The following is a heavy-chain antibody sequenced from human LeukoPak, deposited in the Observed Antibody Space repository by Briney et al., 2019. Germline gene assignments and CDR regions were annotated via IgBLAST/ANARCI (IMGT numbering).Heavy chain of an antibody. CDR2: IGTAGDT. CDR1: GFTFSSYD. Sequence: GGSLRLSCAASGFTFSSYDMHWVRQATGKGLEWVSAIGTAGDTYYPGSVKGRFTISRENAKNSLYLQMNSLRAGDTAVYYCARARYYYDSSGYYYDAFDIWGQGTMVTVSS. CDR3: ARARYYYDSSGYYYDAFDI. D-gene: IGHD3-22*01. V-gene: IGHV3-13*01. J-gene: IGHJ3*02.